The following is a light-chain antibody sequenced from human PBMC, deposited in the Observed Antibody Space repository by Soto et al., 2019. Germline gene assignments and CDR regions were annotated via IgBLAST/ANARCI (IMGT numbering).Light chain of an antibody. CDR3: QSYDSSFYV. V-gene: IGLV1-40*01. CDR1: SSNIGAGYD. Sequence: QSVPTQPPSVSGAPGQRVTISCTGSSSNIGAGYDVHWYQQLPGTAPKLLIYGNSNRPSGVPDRFSGSKSGTSASLAITGLQAEDEADYYCQSYDSSFYVFGTGTKVTVL. CDR2: GNS. J-gene: IGLJ1*01.